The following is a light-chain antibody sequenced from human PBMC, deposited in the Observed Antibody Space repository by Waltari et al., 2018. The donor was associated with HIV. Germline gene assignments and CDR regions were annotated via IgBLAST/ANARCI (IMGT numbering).Light chain of an antibody. V-gene: IGLV9-49*01. CDR3: GEDHGSGSNFVYV. CDR2: VGTGGIMG. J-gene: IGLJ1*01. CDR1: SAYSSVT. Sequence: QPVLTHPPSASPSLGASVTLTCTLSSAYSSVTVDWYQQTPSKGPRLVMRVGTGGIMGYKGDGTPERFSVLGSCQTRYQTIKSIQELDEGDYHGGEDHGSGSNFVYVFGPGTKVIVL.